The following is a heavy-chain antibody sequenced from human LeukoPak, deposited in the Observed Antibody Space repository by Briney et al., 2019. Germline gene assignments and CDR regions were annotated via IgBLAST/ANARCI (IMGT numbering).Heavy chain of an antibody. CDR1: GGSISRYY. V-gene: IGHV4-59*01. CDR3: ARTGYSGGAI. Sequence: SETLSLTCTLSGGSISRYYWSWIRQPPGKGLEWIAYIYYSGSINYNPSLKSRVTISVDTSDNQISLKLSSVTAADTAVYYCARTGYSGGAIWGQGTMVTVSS. J-gene: IGHJ3*02. D-gene: IGHD5-12*01. CDR2: IYYSGSI.